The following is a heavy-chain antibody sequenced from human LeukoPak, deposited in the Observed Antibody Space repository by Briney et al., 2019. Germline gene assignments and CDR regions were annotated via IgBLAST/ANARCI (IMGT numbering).Heavy chain of an antibody. CDR3: ARLSRGYCSSTSCNAGWFDP. CDR1: GGSISTYY. Sequence: SETLSLTCTVSGGSISTYYWSWIRQPPGKGLEWIGYIYYSGSTNYSPSLKSRVTISVDTSKNQFSLKLSSVTVADTAVYYCARLSRGYCSSTSCNAGWFDPWGQGTLVTVSS. CDR2: IYYSGST. D-gene: IGHD2-2*01. V-gene: IGHV4-59*08. J-gene: IGHJ5*02.